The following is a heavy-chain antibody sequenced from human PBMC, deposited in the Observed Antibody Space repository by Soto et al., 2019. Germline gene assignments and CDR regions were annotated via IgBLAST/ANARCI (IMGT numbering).Heavy chain of an antibody. D-gene: IGHD3-22*01. CDR3: AASFSTHYYGSRGYCPDFDI. CDR1: VDSIIISGSS. V-gene: IGHV4-30-2*02. CDR2: TSHAGST. J-gene: IGHJ3*02. Sequence: KPSETLSLTCDVSVDSIIISGSSCNWIRQPPGNALEWIGFTSHAGSTYYNPSLESRVSIAVDRSKNQFLLKLKYVTAADRAVYYCAASFSTHYYGSRGYCPDFDIWGQGIMVTVS.